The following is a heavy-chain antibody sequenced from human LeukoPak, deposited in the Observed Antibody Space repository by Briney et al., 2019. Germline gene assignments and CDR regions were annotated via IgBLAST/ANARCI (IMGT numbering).Heavy chain of an antibody. CDR1: GFTFSSHW. CDR3: TRVSGAYDVSDY. D-gene: IGHD3-3*01. J-gene: IGHJ4*02. V-gene: IGHV3-7*03. Sequence: GGSLRLSCAASGFTFSSHWMSWVLQAPGKGLERVANIREDGSLQYYVDSVEGRFTISRDNARKSVFLQMNTLRVDDTAVYYCTRVSGAYDVSDYWGQGALVTVSS. CDR2: IREDGSLQ.